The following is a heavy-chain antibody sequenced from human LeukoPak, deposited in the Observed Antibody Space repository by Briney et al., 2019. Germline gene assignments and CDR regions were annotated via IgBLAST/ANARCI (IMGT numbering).Heavy chain of an antibody. V-gene: IGHV1-69*13. Sequence: SVKVSCKVSGGIFSNSAISWVRHDPGQGLEYMGGIITMFGTTNYARRFQGRLTITADESTSTTYMELSSLRSEDTAVYYCARDLADIVVDPPAMPYYFDYWGQGTVVTVSS. D-gene: IGHD2-2*01. CDR2: IITMFGTT. J-gene: IGHJ4*02. CDR3: ARDLADIVVDPPAMPYYFDY. CDR1: GGIFSNSA.